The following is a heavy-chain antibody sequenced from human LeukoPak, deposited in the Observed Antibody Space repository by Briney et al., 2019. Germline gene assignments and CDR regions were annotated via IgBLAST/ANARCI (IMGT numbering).Heavy chain of an antibody. CDR3: ARRYCSSTSCHNWFDP. Sequence: ASVKVSCKASGYTFTSYGISWVRQAPGQGLEWMGWISAYNGSTNYAQKLQGRVTMTTDTSTSTAYMELRSLRSDDTAVYYCARRYCSSTSCHNWFDPWGQGTLVTVSS. V-gene: IGHV1-18*01. CDR2: ISAYNGST. J-gene: IGHJ5*02. CDR1: GYTFTSYG. D-gene: IGHD2-2*01.